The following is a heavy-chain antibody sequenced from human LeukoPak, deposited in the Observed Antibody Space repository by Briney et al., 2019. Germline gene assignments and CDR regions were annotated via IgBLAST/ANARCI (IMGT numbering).Heavy chain of an antibody. CDR2: NYHSGST. CDR1: GYSISSGYY. V-gene: IGHV4-38-2*01. Sequence: PSDTLSLTCAVSGYSISSGYYWGRTRQPPGNTQEWTGSNYHSGSTYYNPSLKSRVTISVDTYKNQFSLNLSSVTAADTAVYYCARAFPLVKQLRDYWGQGTLVTVSS. D-gene: IGHD6-13*01. CDR3: ARAFPLVKQLRDY. J-gene: IGHJ4*02.